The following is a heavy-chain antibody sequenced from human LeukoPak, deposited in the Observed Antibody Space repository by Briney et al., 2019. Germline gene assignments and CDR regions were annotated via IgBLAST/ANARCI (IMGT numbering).Heavy chain of an antibody. CDR2: INPNSGGT. J-gene: IGHJ4*02. D-gene: IGHD3-22*01. V-gene: IGHV1-2*04. Sequence: ASVKVSCKASGYTFTGYYMHWVRQAPGQGLEWMGWINPNSGGTNYAQKFQGWVTMTRDTSISTAYMELSRLRSDDTAVYYCARQFKLGSGYYFYDYWGQGTLVTVSS. CDR1: GYTFTGYY. CDR3: ARQFKLGSGYYFYDY.